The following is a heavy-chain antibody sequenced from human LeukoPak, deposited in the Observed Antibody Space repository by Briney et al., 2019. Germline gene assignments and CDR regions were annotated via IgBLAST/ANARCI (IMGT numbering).Heavy chain of an antibody. Sequence: GSLRLSCAASGFSFSSYIMNWVRQAPGKGLEWIGSIYTSGSTNYNPSLKSRVTMSVDTSKNQFSLKLSSVTAADTAVYYCARDSRIAAAGIGVYYFDYWGQGTLVTVSS. CDR2: IYTSGST. CDR3: ARDSRIAAAGIGVYYFDY. V-gene: IGHV4-4*07. D-gene: IGHD6-13*01. CDR1: GFSFSSYI. J-gene: IGHJ4*02.